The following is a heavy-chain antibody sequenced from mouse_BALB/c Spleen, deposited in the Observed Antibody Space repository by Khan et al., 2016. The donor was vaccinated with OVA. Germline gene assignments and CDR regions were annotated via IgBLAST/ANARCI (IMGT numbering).Heavy chain of an antibody. Sequence: QIQLVQSGPELVKPGASVKMSCKASGYTFTDYVISWVKQRTGQGLEWIGEIYPGSGRTDYNERFKGKATLTSEKSSNTAYMQLSSLTSEDAAVYFCAKSYDGAWFAYWGQGTPVTVSA. D-gene: IGHD1-1*01. CDR3: AKSYDGAWFAY. V-gene: IGHV1-77*01. CDR1: GYTFTDYV. CDR2: IYPGSGRT. J-gene: IGHJ3*01.